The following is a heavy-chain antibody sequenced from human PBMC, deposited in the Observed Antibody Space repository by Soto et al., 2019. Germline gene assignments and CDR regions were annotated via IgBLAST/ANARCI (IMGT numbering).Heavy chain of an antibody. CDR3: ASEQWAGGMDV. CDR2: ITSSSSYI. CDR1: GFTFSSYS. J-gene: IGHJ6*02. Sequence: EVQLVESGGGLVKPGGSLRLSCAASGFTFSSYSMNWVRQAPGKGLEWVSSITSSSSYIYYADSVKGRFTISRDNAKNSLYLQMNSPRVEDTAVYYCASEQWAGGMDVWGQGTTVTVSS. V-gene: IGHV3-21*01. D-gene: IGHD6-19*01.